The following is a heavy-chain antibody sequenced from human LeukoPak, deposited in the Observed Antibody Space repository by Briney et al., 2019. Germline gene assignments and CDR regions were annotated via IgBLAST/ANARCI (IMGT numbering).Heavy chain of an antibody. J-gene: IGHJ3*02. CDR3: ARDSAFAFDI. Sequence: GRSLRLSCAAAGFTFSNYGMHWVRQPPGRGLEWVAVISYGGSSTYYADSVKGRFTSSRDNSKNTLYLQMNRLRAEDTAVYYCARDSAFAFDIWGQGTMVTISS. CDR2: ISYGGSST. CDR1: GFTFSNYG. D-gene: IGHD1-26*01. V-gene: IGHV3-30*03.